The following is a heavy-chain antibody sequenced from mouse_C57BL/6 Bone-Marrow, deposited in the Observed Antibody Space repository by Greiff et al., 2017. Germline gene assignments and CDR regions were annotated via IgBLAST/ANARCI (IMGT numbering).Heavy chain of an antibody. V-gene: IGHV14-4*01. CDR1: GFNIKDDY. CDR2: IDPENGDT. J-gene: IGHJ2*01. Sequence: EVHLVESGAELVRPGASVKLSCTASGFNIKDDYMHWVKQRPEQGLEWIGWIDPENGDTEYASKFQGKATITADTSSNTAYLQLSSLTSEDTAVYYCTTYYYGSSGWGQGTTLTVSS. D-gene: IGHD1-1*01. CDR3: TTYYYGSSG.